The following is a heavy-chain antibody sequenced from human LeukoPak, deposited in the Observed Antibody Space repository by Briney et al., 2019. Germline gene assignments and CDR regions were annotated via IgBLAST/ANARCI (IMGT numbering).Heavy chain of an antibody. CDR3: ARAVLVWGSYRYLDTMDI. V-gene: IGHV3-7*01. Sequence: GGSLRLSCAASGFTFSSYWMSWVRQAPGKGLEWVANIKQDGSEKYYVDSVKGRFTISGDNAKNSLYLQMNSLRAEDTAVYYCARAVLVWGSYRYLDTMDIWGQGTMVTVSS. D-gene: IGHD3-16*02. CDR1: GFTFSSYW. J-gene: IGHJ3*02. CDR2: IKQDGSEK.